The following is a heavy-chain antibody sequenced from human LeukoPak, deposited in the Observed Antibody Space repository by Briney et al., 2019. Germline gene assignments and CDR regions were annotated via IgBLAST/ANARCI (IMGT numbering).Heavy chain of an antibody. CDR1: GGTFSSYA. Sequence: GASVNVSFKASGGTFSSYAISWVRQAPGQGLEWMGGIIPIFGTANYAQKFQGRVTITTDESTSTAYMELSSLRSEDTAVYYCARDGDGYSGFDYWGQGTLVTVSS. V-gene: IGHV1-69*05. CDR3: ARDGDGYSGFDY. J-gene: IGHJ4*02. CDR2: IIPIFGTA. D-gene: IGHD5-24*01.